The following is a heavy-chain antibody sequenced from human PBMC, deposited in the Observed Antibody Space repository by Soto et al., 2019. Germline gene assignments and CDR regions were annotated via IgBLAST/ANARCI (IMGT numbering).Heavy chain of an antibody. CDR2: IYYSGST. CDR3: AREPPSHTAMVTYGMDV. J-gene: IGHJ6*02. Sequence: SETLSLTCTVSGGSISSYYWSWIRQPPGKGLEWIGYIYYSGSTNYNPSLKSRVTISVDTSKNQFSLKLSSVTAADTAVYYCAREPPSHTAMVTYGMDVWGQGTTVTVSS. CDR1: GGSISSYY. D-gene: IGHD5-18*01. V-gene: IGHV4-59*01.